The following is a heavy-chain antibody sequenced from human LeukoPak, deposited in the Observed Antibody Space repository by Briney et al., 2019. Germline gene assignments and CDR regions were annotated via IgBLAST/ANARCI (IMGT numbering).Heavy chain of an antibody. J-gene: IGHJ4*02. CDR3: ARGYSSSYRIDY. Sequence: GGSLRLSCVASGFSFDDFVMTWVRQVPGKGLEWVSRINTDGSSTTYADSVKGRFTISRDNAKNTLYLQMNSLSAEDTAVYYCARGYSSSYRIDYWGQGTLVTVSS. CDR1: GFSFDDFV. D-gene: IGHD6-6*01. V-gene: IGHV3-74*01. CDR2: INTDGSST.